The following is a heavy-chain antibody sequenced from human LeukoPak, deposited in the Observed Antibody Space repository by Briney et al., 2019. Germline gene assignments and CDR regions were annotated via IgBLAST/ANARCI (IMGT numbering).Heavy chain of an antibody. D-gene: IGHD6-13*01. CDR3: AKDDIAAAGGFDY. CDR1: GFTFSSYG. Sequence: GGSLRLSCAASGFTFSSYGMHWVRQAPGKGLEWVAFIRYDGSNKYYADSVKGRLTISRDNSKNTLYLQMNSLRAEDTAVYYCAKDDIAAAGGFDYWGQGTLVTVSS. V-gene: IGHV3-30*02. CDR2: IRYDGSNK. J-gene: IGHJ4*02.